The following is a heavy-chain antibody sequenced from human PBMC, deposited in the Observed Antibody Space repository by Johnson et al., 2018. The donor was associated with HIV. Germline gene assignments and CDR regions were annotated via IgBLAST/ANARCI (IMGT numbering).Heavy chain of an antibody. CDR3: ARSYSSSSHDAFDI. Sequence: QMQLVESGGGVVQPGRSLRLSCAASGFTFSSYAMHCVRQAPGKGLEWVAVISYDGSNKYYADSVKGRFTISRDNSKNTLYLQMNSLRAEDTAVYYCARSYSSSSHDAFDIWGQGTMVTVSS. D-gene: IGHD6-6*01. CDR2: ISYDGSNK. J-gene: IGHJ3*02. V-gene: IGHV3-30*04. CDR1: GFTFSSYA.